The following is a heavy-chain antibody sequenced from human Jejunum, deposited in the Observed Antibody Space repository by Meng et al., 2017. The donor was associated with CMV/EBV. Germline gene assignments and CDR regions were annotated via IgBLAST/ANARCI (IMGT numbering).Heavy chain of an antibody. CDR1: IFTNSL. Sequence: IFTNSLIQWVRQAPGQGLEWVASMHFDGYNKYYLDSVRGRFTISRDNSKSTLYLQMNSLRPEDTAVYFCAKSMSDIGYLQYCLDSWGQGTRVTVSS. J-gene: IGHJ4*02. V-gene: IGHV3-30*02. CDR3: AKSMSDIGYLQYCLDS. CDR2: MHFDGYNK. D-gene: IGHD3-22*01.